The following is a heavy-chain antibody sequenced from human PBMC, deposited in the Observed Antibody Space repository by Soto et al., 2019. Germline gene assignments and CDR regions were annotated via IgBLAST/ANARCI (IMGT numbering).Heavy chain of an antibody. Sequence: GESLKISCKGSGYSFTSYWIGWVRQMPGKGLEWMGIIYPGDSDSRYSPSFQGQVAISADKSTSTAYLQWSSLKASDTAMYYCARSPSGTINPYYSDYLGQGTLVTVSS. J-gene: IGHJ4*02. CDR3: ARSPSGTINPYYSDY. CDR2: IYPGDSDS. CDR1: GYSFTSYW. V-gene: IGHV5-51*01. D-gene: IGHD1-26*01.